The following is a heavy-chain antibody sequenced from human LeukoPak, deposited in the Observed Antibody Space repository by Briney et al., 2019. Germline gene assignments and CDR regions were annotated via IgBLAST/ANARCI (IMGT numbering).Heavy chain of an antibody. Sequence: GASVTVSCKASGYTFTSYYMHWVRQAPGQGREWMGIINPSGGSTSYAQKFQGRVTMTRDTSTSTVYMELSSLRSEDTAVYFCAREALGTYYYYGMDVWGQGTTVTVSS. J-gene: IGHJ6*02. D-gene: IGHD6-6*01. CDR1: GYTFTSYY. CDR2: INPSGGST. V-gene: IGHV1-46*01. CDR3: AREALGTYYYYGMDV.